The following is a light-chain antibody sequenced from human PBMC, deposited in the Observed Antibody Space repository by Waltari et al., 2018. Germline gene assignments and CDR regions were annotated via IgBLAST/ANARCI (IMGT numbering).Light chain of an antibody. Sequence: SYVLTQSPSVSVSPGQTVTITCSGDTLGEKYVSWYQQKPGQSPVLVIFQDTKRPSGIPARFSGSMSGDTATLTIGGTQPVDEADYFCQAWASSNYVFASGTKVTVL. CDR1: TLGEKY. V-gene: IGLV3-1*01. J-gene: IGLJ1*01. CDR2: QDT. CDR3: QAWASSNYV.